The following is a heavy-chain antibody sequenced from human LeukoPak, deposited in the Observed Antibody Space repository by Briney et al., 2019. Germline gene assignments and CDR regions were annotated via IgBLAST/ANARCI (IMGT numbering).Heavy chain of an antibody. CDR1: DGSLSSSIYY. CDR2: VYSETT. CDR3: ARRLPPDNEWEPGISDAFDT. J-gene: IGHJ3*02. Sequence: SETLSLTCTVSDGSLSSSIYYWGWIRQPPGKGLEWIWIVYSETTYYNSSLKSRVAISVDTSKRQFSLKLTSVTAADTAVYYCARRLPPDNEWEPGISDAFDTWGQGTTVTVSS. D-gene: IGHD1-26*01. V-gene: IGHV4-39*01.